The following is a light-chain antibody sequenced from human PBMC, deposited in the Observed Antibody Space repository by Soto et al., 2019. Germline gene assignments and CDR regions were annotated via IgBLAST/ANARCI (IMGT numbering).Light chain of an antibody. J-gene: IGLJ1*01. Sequence: QSVLTQPASVSGSPGQSITISCTGTSSDVGGYNYVSWYQHHPGKAPKLMIYDVSNRPSGVSNRFSGSKSGNTASLTISGLQPEDEADYYCSSYTTSKVFGTGTKVTVL. CDR2: DVS. V-gene: IGLV2-14*03. CDR1: SSDVGGYNY. CDR3: SSYTTSKV.